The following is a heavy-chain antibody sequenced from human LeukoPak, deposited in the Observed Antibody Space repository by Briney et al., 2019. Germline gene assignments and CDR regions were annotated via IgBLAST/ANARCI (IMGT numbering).Heavy chain of an antibody. CDR1: GFTFNSYS. J-gene: IGHJ4*02. V-gene: IGHV3-21*01. CDR3: ARDRDSSSWSSRRVGDYFDY. D-gene: IGHD6-13*01. CDR2: ISSSSLSYI. Sequence: GGSLRLSCAASGFTFNSYSMNWVRQAPGKGLEWVSSISSSSLSYIYYADSVKGRFTIFRDNAKNSLYLQMNSLRAEDTAVYYCARDRDSSSWSSRRVGDYFDYWGQGTLVTVSS.